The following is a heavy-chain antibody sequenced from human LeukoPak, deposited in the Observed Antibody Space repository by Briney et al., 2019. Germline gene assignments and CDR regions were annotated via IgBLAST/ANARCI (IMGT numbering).Heavy chain of an antibody. Sequence: GGSPRLSCAAPGVTFSSYWMHWVRQAPGKGLVWVSRINSDGSSTSYADSVKGRFTISRDNAKNTLYVQMNSLRAEDTAVYYCARARYSGSYYPFDYWGQGTLVTVSS. CDR1: GVTFSSYW. D-gene: IGHD1-26*01. CDR2: INSDGSST. CDR3: ARARYSGSYYPFDY. J-gene: IGHJ4*02. V-gene: IGHV3-74*01.